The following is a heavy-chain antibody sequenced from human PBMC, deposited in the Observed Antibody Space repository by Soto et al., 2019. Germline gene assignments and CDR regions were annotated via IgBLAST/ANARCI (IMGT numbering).Heavy chain of an antibody. CDR1: GGSITTAGYS. Sequence: PSETLSLTCTVSGGSITTAGYSWSWIRQPPGKALEWIGYVYHTGNAYPKPSLKSRVTISLDRSKNQFSLKLTSVTAADTALYYCASRPFCYFGLDVGGQGTRGTVSS. V-gene: IGHV4-30-2*01. J-gene: IGHJ6*02. CDR2: VYHTGNA. CDR3: ASRPFCYFGLDV. D-gene: IGHD3-3*01.